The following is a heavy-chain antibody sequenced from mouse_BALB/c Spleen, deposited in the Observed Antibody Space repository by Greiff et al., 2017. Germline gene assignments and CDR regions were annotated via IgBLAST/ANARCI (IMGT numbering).Heavy chain of an antibody. Sequence: VQLQQSGTVLARPGASVKMSCKASGYTFTSYWMHWVKQRPGQGLEWIGAIYPGNSDTSYNQKFKGKAKLTAVTSTSTAYMELSSLTNEDSAVYYCTRGGWLLRRGAMDYWGQGTSVTVSS. V-gene: IGHV1-5*01. CDR2: IYPGNSDT. D-gene: IGHD2-3*01. CDR3: TRGGWLLRRGAMDY. CDR1: GYTFTSYW. J-gene: IGHJ4*01.